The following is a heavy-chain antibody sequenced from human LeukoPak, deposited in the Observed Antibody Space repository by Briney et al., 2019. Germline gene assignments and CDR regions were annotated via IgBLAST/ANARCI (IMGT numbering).Heavy chain of an antibody. CDR1: GFTFSSYG. V-gene: IGHV3-33*01. Sequence: SGGSLRLSCAASGFTFSSYGMHWVRQAPGKGLGWVAVIWYDGSNKYYADSVKGRFTISRDNSKNTLYLQMNSLRAEDTAVYYCARNQDYGVYNSVGAFDIWGQGTMVTVSS. J-gene: IGHJ3*02. D-gene: IGHD4-17*01. CDR3: ARNQDYGVYNSVGAFDI. CDR2: IWYDGSNK.